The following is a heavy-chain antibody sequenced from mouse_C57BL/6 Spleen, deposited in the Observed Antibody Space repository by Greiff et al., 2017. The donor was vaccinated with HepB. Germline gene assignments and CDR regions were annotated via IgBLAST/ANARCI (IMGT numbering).Heavy chain of an antibody. CDR2: ISNGGGST. Sequence: EVKLMESGGGLVQPGGSLKLSCAASGFTFSDYYMYWVRQTPEKRLEWVAYISNGGGSTYYPDTVKGRFTISRDNAKNTLYLQMSRLKSEDTAMYYCARRGPYGPFDYWGQGTTLTVSS. CDR1: GFTFSDYY. CDR3: ARRGPYGPFDY. D-gene: IGHD1-2*01. V-gene: IGHV5-12*01. J-gene: IGHJ2*01.